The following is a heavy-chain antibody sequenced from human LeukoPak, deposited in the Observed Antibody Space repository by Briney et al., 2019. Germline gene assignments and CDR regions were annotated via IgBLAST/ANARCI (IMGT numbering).Heavy chain of an antibody. CDR2: IKQDGSEK. J-gene: IGHJ4*02. Sequence: GSLRLSCAASGFTFSSYWMSWVRQAPGKGLEWVANIKQDGSEKYYVDPVKGRFTISRDNAKNSLYLQMNSLRAEDTAVYYCASRPRTSHSYDYWGQGTLVTVSS. V-gene: IGHV3-7*01. D-gene: IGHD2-2*01. CDR3: ASRPRTSHSYDY. CDR1: GFTFSSYW.